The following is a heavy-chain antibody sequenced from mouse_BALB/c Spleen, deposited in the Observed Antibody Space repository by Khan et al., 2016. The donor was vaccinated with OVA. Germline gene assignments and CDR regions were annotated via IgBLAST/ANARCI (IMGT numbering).Heavy chain of an antibody. V-gene: IGHV3-8*02. J-gene: IGHJ3*01. D-gene: IGHD2-14*01. CDR3: ARSTYRYAFAY. CDR2: MIYSGNT. CDR1: GDSITSGY. Sequence: EVKLLESGPSLVKPSQTLSLTCSVTGDSITSGYWSWIRKFPGNKLEYMGYMIYSGNTYYNPSLKSRISITPHTSKNQYYLQLNSVTTEDTATYYCARSTYRYAFAYWGQGTLVTVSA.